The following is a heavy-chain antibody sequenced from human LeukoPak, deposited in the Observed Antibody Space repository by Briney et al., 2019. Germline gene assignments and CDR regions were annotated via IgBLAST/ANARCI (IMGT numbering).Heavy chain of an antibody. CDR1: GFTFDDYA. Sequence: GGSLRLSCAASGFTFDDYAMHWVRQAPGKGLEWVSGISWNSGSIGYADSVKGRFTISRDNAKNSLYLQMNSLRAEDTALYYCAKGSTSQGPSPFDIWGQGTTVTVSS. D-gene: IGHD1-26*01. CDR2: ISWNSGSI. CDR3: AKGSTSQGPSPFDI. V-gene: IGHV3-9*01. J-gene: IGHJ3*02.